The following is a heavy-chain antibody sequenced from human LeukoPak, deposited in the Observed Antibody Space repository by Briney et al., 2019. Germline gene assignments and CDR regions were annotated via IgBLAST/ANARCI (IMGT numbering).Heavy chain of an antibody. CDR2: ISAYNGNT. V-gene: IGHV1-18*01. Sequence: ASVKVSCKASGYTFTSYGISWVRQAPGQGLEWMGWISAYNGNTNYAQKLQGRVTMTTDTSTSTAYMELRSLRSDDTAVYYCARVERYFEYYYMDVWGKGTTVTISS. D-gene: IGHD3-9*01. CDR1: GYTFTSYG. J-gene: IGHJ6*03. CDR3: ARVERYFEYYYMDV.